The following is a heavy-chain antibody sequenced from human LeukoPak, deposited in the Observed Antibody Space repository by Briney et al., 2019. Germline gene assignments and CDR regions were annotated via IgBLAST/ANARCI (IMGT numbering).Heavy chain of an antibody. CDR2: STHSGST. D-gene: IGHD2-2*01. Sequence: SETLSLTCAVYGESFSDHYWTWIRQPPGKGLEWIGESTHSGSTNYNPSLKSRVSISVDTSKRQFSLKLASMTAADTAVYYCARGRTGAAALDFWGPGTLVTVSS. V-gene: IGHV4-34*01. J-gene: IGHJ4*02. CDR3: ARGRTGAAALDF. CDR1: GESFSDHY.